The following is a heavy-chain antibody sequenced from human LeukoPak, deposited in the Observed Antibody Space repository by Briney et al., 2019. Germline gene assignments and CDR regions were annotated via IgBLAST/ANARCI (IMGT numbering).Heavy chain of an antibody. Sequence: KPGGSLRLSCSTFGFNFANYGVSWFRQAPGQGLEWVGFLRSTVHGGPAEYAASVGGRFIISRDDSKSIAYLQMNSLKTEDTAVYYCTRAGGYDFWIDYWGQGTLVTVSS. CDR3: TRAGGYDFWIDY. D-gene: IGHD3-3*01. CDR2: LRSTVHGGPA. CDR1: GFNFANYG. V-gene: IGHV3-49*05. J-gene: IGHJ4*02.